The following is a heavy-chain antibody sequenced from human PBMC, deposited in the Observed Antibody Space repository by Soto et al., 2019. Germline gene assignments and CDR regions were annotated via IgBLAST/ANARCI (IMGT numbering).Heavy chain of an antibody. CDR1: GDSVSSNSAA. V-gene: IGHV6-1*01. CDR2: TYYRPKWYN. D-gene: IGHD6-6*01. J-gene: IGHJ6*02. CDR3: ARDVEQLVPYYYYGMDV. Sequence: SQTLSLTCAISGDSVSSNSAAWNWTRQSPSRGLEWLGRTYYRPKWYNDYAVSVKSRITINPDTSKNQFSLQLNSVTPEDTAVYYCARDVEQLVPYYYYGMDVWGQGTTVTVSS.